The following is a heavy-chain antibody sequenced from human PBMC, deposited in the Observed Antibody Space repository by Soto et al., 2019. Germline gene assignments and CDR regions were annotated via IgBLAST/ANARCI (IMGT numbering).Heavy chain of an antibody. D-gene: IGHD3-22*01. J-gene: IGHJ5*02. V-gene: IGHV1-69*13. Sequence: SMKDSGKASGGTFSSYAISWVRQPPGQGLEWMGGIIPIFGTANYAQKFQGRVTITADESTSTAYMEMSSLRCEDTAVYYCARVLGYYDSSGYPWFDPWGQGTLVTVSS. CDR2: IIPIFGTA. CDR1: GGTFSSYA. CDR3: ARVLGYYDSSGYPWFDP.